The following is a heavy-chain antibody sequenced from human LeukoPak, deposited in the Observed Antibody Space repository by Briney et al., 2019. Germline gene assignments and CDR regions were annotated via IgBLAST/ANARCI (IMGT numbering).Heavy chain of an antibody. Sequence: SETLSLTCTVSGGSISSYYWSWIRQPPGKGLEWIGYIYYSGSNNYNPSLKSRVTISVDTSKNQFSLKLSSVTAADTAVYYCARTQTFGGVIVNWGQGTLVTVSS. D-gene: IGHD3-16*02. CDR3: ARTQTFGGVIVN. CDR2: IYYSGSN. J-gene: IGHJ4*02. CDR1: GGSISSYY. V-gene: IGHV4-59*01.